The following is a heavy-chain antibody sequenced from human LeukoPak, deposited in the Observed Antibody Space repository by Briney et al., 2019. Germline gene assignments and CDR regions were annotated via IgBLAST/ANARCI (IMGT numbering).Heavy chain of an antibody. D-gene: IGHD6-13*01. V-gene: IGHV3-21*01. Sequence: KPGGSLILSCAASGFTFSSYSMNWVRQAPGKGLEWVSSISSSSSYIYYADSVKGRFTISRDNAKSSLYLQMNSLRAEDTAVYYCARVTPSAAAGADYWGQGTLVTVSS. CDR1: GFTFSSYS. CDR3: ARVTPSAAAGADY. J-gene: IGHJ4*02. CDR2: ISSSSSYI.